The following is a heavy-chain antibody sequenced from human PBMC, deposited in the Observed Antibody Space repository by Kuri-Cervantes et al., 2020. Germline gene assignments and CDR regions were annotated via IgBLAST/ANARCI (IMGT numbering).Heavy chain of an antibody. CDR1: GYTFTSYY. V-gene: IGHV1-46*01. CDR2: INPSGGST. D-gene: IGHD3-22*01. CDR3: ASHHYYASSGYPYYFDY. J-gene: IGHJ4*02. Sequence: ASVKVSCKASGYTFTSYYMHWVRQAPGQGLEWMGIINPSGGSTSYAQKFQGRVTMTRDTSTSTVYMELSSLRSEDTAVYYCASHHYYASSGYPYYFDYWGQGTMVTVSS.